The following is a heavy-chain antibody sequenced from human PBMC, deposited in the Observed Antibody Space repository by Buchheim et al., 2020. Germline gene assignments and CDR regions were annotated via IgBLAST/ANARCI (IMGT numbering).Heavy chain of an antibody. D-gene: IGHD4-11*01. CDR2: IGTAGDT. V-gene: IGHV3-13*01. J-gene: IGHJ6*03. CDR1: GFTFSSYD. Sequence: EVQLVESGGGLVQPGGSLRLSCAASGFTFSSYDMHWVRQATGKGLEWVSAIGTAGDTYYPGSVKGRFTISRENAKNSSYLQMNSRRAGDTAVYYCARGGNDYSNYYYYYMDVWGKGTT. CDR3: ARGGNDYSNYYYYYMDV.